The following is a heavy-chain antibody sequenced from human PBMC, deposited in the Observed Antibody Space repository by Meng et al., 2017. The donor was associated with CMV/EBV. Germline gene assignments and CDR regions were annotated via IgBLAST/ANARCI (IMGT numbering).Heavy chain of an antibody. CDR2: IIPIFGTA. J-gene: IGHJ5*02. D-gene: IGHD2-2*01. V-gene: IGHV1-69*05. CDR3: ARVRNGVVVPAFNWFDP. CDR1: GGTFSSYA. Sequence: SVKVSCKASGGTFSSYAISWVRQAPGQGLEWMGGIIPIFGTANYAQKFQGRVTITTDESTSTAYMELSSLRSEDTAVYYCARVRNGVVVPAFNWFDPWGQGTLVTVSS.